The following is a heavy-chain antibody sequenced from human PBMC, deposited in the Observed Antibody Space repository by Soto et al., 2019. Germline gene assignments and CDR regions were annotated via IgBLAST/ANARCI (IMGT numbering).Heavy chain of an antibody. CDR3: ARHDQIEGVPFDY. J-gene: IGHJ4*02. CDR1: GGSISSYY. Sequence: PSETLSLTCTVSGGSISSYYWSWIRQPPGKGLEWIGYIFYSGSTNYNPPLKSRVTMSVDTSKNQFSLKLSSVTAADTAVYYCARHDQIEGVPFDYWGQGTLVTVSS. V-gene: IGHV4-59*08. CDR2: IFYSGST.